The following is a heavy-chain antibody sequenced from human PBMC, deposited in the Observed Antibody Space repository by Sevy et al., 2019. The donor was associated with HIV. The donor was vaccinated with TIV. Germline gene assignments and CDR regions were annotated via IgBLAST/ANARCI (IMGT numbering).Heavy chain of an antibody. Sequence: SETLSLTCTVSGGSISSYYWSWIRQPPGKGLEWVGYIYSSGSTNYNPSLKSRVTISVDTSKNQFSLKLSYVTAADTAVYYCARVGLATYFFDSWGQGNLVTVSS. CDR2: IYSSGST. J-gene: IGHJ4*02. CDR1: GGSISSYY. CDR3: ARVGLATYFFDS. V-gene: IGHV4-59*13.